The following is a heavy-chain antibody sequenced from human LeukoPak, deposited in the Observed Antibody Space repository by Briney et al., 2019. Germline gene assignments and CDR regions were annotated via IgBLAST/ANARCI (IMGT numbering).Heavy chain of an antibody. CDR2: IYHSGST. J-gene: IGHJ5*02. Sequence: SETLSLTCAVSGYSISSGYYWGWIRQPPGKGLEWIGSIYHSGSTYYNPSLKSRVTISVDTSKNQFSLKLSSVTAADTAVYYCARDLISPSSWFDPWGQGTLVTVSS. V-gene: IGHV4-38-2*02. D-gene: IGHD3-16*01. CDR3: ARDLISPSSWFDP. CDR1: GYSISSGYY.